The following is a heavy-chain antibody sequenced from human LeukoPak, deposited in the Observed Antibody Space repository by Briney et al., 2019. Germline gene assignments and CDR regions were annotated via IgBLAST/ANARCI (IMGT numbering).Heavy chain of an antibody. J-gene: IGHJ5*02. CDR3: ARGGVAVPNWFDP. Sequence: ASLKVSCKASGGTFSSYAISWGRQAPGQRLELMGRIIPIFGTANYAQKFQGRVTITTDESTSTAYMELSSLRSEDTAVYYCARGGVAVPNWFDPWGQGTLVTVSS. D-gene: IGHD6-19*01. V-gene: IGHV1-69*05. CDR1: GGTFSSYA. CDR2: IIPIFGTA.